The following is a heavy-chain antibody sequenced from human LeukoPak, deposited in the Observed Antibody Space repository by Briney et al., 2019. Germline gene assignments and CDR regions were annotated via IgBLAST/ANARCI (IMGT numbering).Heavy chain of an antibody. D-gene: IGHD1-26*01. Sequence: SETLSLTCTVSGGSISSSSYYWHWIRQPPRKRLWWIGSLYYSGSTYYNPSLKSRVTISVDTSKNQFSLKLSSVTAADTAVYYCARARSYLNWFDPWGQGTLVTVSS. CDR1: GGSISSSSYY. CDR3: ARARSYLNWFDP. V-gene: IGHV4-39*07. CDR2: LYYSGST. J-gene: IGHJ5*02.